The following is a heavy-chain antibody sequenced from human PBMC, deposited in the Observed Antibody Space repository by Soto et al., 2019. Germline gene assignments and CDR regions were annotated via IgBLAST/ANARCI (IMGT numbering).Heavy chain of an antibody. CDR3: ARGWDGSKIGY. CDR2: IHPSGST. J-gene: IGHJ4*02. V-gene: IGHV4-34*01. Sequence: QVQLQQWGAGLLKPPETLSLTCAVYGGSFSAFYWNWIRQPPGKGLEWIGEIHPSGSTNYNPSLKSRVTISVDTSKNQFSLKLSSVTAADTAVYYCARGWDGSKIGYWGQGTLVTVSS. D-gene: IGHD2-15*01. CDR1: GGSFSAFY.